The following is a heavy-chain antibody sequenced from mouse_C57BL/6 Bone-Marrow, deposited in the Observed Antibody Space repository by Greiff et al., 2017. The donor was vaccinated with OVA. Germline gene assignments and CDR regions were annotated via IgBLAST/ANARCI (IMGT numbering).Heavy chain of an antibody. CDR2: IHPNSGST. J-gene: IGHJ3*01. CDR3: AKGFTY. CDR1: GYTFTSYW. V-gene: IGHV1-64*01. Sequence: VQLQQPGAELVKPGASVKLSCKASGYTFTSYWMHWVKQRPGQGLEWIGMIHPNSGSTNYNEKFKSKATLTVDKSSSTAYIQLSSLTSEDSAVYYCAKGFTYWGQGTLVTVSA.